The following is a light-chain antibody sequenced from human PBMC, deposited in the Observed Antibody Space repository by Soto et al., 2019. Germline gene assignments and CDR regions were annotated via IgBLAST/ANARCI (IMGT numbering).Light chain of an antibody. CDR1: QSVSSN. CDR2: GAS. CDR3: QRYNDWPWT. J-gene: IGKJ1*01. Sequence: EIVMTQSPATLSVSPGERATLSCRASQSVSSNLAWYQQKPGQAPRLLIYGASTRATGIPARFSGSGSGTEFTLTISSLQSEDFAVYYCQRYNDWPWTFGPGTKVEIK. V-gene: IGKV3-15*01.